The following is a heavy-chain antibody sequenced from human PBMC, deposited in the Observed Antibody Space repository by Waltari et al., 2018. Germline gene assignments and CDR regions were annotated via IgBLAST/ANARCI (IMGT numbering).Heavy chain of an antibody. V-gene: IGHV4-39*02. CDR1: GGSISSSSYY. CDR2: IYYSGRT. J-gene: IGHJ3*02. D-gene: IGHD4-17*01. Sequence: QLQLQESGPGLVKPSETLSLTCTVSGGSISSSSYYWGWIRQPPGKGLEWIGSIYYSGRTYYNPSLKSRVTISVDTSKNQFSLKLSSVTAADTAVYYCARDSTVTTLGIDIWGQGTMVTVSS. CDR3: ARDSTVTTLGIDI.